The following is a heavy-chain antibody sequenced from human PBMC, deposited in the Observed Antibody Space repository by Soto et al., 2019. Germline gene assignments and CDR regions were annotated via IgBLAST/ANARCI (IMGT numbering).Heavy chain of an antibody. CDR1: GYTFTGYY. V-gene: IGHV1-3*01. CDR3: ARAAAAGTGGSAFDY. Sequence: GASVKVSCKASGYTFTGYYMHWVRQAPGQGLEWMGWINAGNGNTKYSQKFQGRVTITRDTSASTAYMELSSLRSEDTAVYYCARAAAAGTGGSAFDYWGQGTLVTVSS. D-gene: IGHD6-13*01. J-gene: IGHJ4*02. CDR2: INAGNGNT.